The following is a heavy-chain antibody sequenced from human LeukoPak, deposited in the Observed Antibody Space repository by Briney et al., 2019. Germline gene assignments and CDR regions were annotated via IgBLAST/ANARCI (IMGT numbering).Heavy chain of an antibody. CDR1: GYSFTNYW. CDR3: ARQNGGYCSTPNCFTSPNFDY. CDR2: IYPGDSDT. D-gene: IGHD2-2*02. J-gene: IGHJ4*02. V-gene: IGHV5-51*01. Sequence: GESLKISCKGSGYSFTNYWIGWVGQMPGKGLEWMGIIYPGDSDTRYGPSFQGLVTISADKSASTTYLQWSSLKASDTAMYYCARQNGGYCSTPNCFTSPNFDYWGQGTLVTVSS.